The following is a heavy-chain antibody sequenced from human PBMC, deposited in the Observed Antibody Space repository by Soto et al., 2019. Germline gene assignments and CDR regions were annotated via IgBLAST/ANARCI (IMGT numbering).Heavy chain of an antibody. V-gene: IGHV3-7*01. CDR3: ATLAGKNGFDV. J-gene: IGHJ3*01. Sequence: GGSLRLSCAASGFTFSSYWMSWVRQAPGKGLEWVANIKQDGSQKYYVDSVKGRFTVSRDNAKNSLYLQMNSLRADDTAIYYCATLAGKNGFDVWGQGTVVTVSS. CDR2: IKQDGSQK. CDR1: GFTFSSYW.